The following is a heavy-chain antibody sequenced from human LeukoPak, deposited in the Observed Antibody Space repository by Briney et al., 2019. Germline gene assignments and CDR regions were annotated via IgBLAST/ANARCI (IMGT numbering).Heavy chain of an antibody. CDR1: GGSISSSSYY. J-gene: IGHJ4*02. CDR3: ASLPLDYDFWSGQRIDY. D-gene: IGHD3-3*01. CDR2: IYHSGST. Sequence: PSETLSLTCTVSGGSISSSSYYWGWVRQPPGKGLEWIGEIYHSGSTNYNPSLKSRVTISVDKSKNQFSLKLSSVTAADTAVYYCASLPLDYDFWSGQRIDYWGQGTLVTVSS. V-gene: IGHV4-39*07.